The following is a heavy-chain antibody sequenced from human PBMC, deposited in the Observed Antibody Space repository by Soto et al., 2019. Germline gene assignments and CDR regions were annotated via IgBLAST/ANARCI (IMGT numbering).Heavy chain of an antibody. CDR3: ARDIVVVPAAIPHYYYGMDV. D-gene: IGHD2-2*02. CDR1: GYTFTGYY. Sequence: ASVKVSCKASGYTFTGYYMHWVRQAPGQGLEWMGRINPNSGGTNYAQKFQGRVTMTRDTSISTAYMELSRLRSDDTAVYYCARDIVVVPAAIPHYYYGMDVWGQGTTVTVSS. V-gene: IGHV1-2*06. J-gene: IGHJ6*02. CDR2: INPNSGGT.